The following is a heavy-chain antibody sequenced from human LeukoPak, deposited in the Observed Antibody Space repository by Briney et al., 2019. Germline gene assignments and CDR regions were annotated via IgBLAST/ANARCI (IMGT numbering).Heavy chain of an antibody. V-gene: IGHV3-48*01. Sequence: GGSLRLSCVASGFTFSDYSLNWVRQAPGKGLEWISYIGSAIYYADSVKGRFTISRDNAKNSLFLQMNRLRPEDAAVYYCAKAPVTTCRGAYCYPFDYWGQGTLVTVSS. D-gene: IGHD2-21*01. CDR1: GFTFSDYS. J-gene: IGHJ4*02. CDR2: IGSAI. CDR3: AKAPVTTCRGAYCYPFDY.